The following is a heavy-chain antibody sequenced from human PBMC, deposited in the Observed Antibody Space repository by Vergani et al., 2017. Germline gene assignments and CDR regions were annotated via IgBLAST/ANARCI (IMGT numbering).Heavy chain of an antibody. V-gene: IGHV4-34*01. Sequence: QVQLQQWGAGLLKPSETLSLTCAVYGGSFSGYYWSWTRQPPGKGLEWIGEINHSGRTNYNPSLKSRVTISVDTSKNQFSLKLSSVTAADTAVYYCARGSCTGIAMDVWGQGTTVTVSS. J-gene: IGHJ6*02. D-gene: IGHD2-2*01. CDR1: GGSFSGYY. CDR2: INHSGRT. CDR3: ARGSCTGIAMDV.